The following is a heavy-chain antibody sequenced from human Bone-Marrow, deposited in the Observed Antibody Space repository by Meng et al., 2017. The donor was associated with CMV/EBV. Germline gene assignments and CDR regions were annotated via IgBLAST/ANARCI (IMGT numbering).Heavy chain of an antibody. Sequence: GGPLRLSCAASGFTFSSYSMNWVRQAPGKGLEWVSSISSSSSYIYYADSVKGRFTISRDNAKTSLYLQMNSLRAEDTAVYYCARDLTMVRGVIIRDNYYYGMDVWGQGTTVTVSS. J-gene: IGHJ6*02. D-gene: IGHD3-10*01. V-gene: IGHV3-21*01. CDR1: GFTFSSYS. CDR3: ARDLTMVRGVIIRDNYYYGMDV. CDR2: ISSSSSYI.